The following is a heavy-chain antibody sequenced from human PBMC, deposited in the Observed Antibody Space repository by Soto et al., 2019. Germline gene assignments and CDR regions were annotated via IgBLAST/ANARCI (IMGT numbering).Heavy chain of an antibody. Sequence: PGGSLRLSCAASGFTFSSYAMHRVRQAPGKGLEWVAVISYDGSSKYYADSVKGRFTISRDNSKNTLYLQMNSLRAEDTAVYYCASGSIVVVTADHAYWGQGTLVTVSS. CDR3: ASGSIVVVTADHAY. CDR2: ISYDGSSK. D-gene: IGHD2-21*02. V-gene: IGHV3-30-3*01. J-gene: IGHJ4*02. CDR1: GFTFSSYA.